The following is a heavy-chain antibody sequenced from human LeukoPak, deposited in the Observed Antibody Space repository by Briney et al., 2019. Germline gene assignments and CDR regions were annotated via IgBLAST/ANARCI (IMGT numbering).Heavy chain of an antibody. CDR2: IWYDGSNK. V-gene: IGHV3-33*08. CDR1: GFTPSSYE. Sequence: PGGSLRLSCAASGFTPSSYEMNWVRQAPGKGLEWLAVIWYDGSNKYYADSVKGRFTISRDNSKSTLYLQMNSLRAEDTAVYYCARDQSTSVYYFDYWGQGTLVTVSS. CDR3: ARDQSTSVYYFDY. J-gene: IGHJ4*02.